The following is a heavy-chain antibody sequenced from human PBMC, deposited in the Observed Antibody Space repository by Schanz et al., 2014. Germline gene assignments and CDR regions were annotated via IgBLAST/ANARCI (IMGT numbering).Heavy chain of an antibody. Sequence: QVQLIQSGAEVKKPGASVKVSCTASGYTFTSYDINWVRQAPGQGLEWLGWMNPNSGNPGFAQKFRGRVTITRNTSMSTAYIELHILTSEDTAVYFCARGRTFDDWGRGTLVTVSS. V-gene: IGHV1-8*01. CDR1: GYTFTSYD. J-gene: IGHJ4*02. CDR2: MNPNSGNP. CDR3: ARGRTFDD.